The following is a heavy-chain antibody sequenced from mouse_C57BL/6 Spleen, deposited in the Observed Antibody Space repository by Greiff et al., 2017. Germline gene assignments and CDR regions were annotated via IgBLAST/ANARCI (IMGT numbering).Heavy chain of an antibody. CDR1: GYTFTSYW. V-gene: IGHV1-64*01. CDR2: IHPNSGST. J-gene: IGHJ4*01. Sequence: VQLQQPGAELVKPGASVKLSCKASGYTFTSYWMHWVKQRPGQGLEWIGMIHPNSGSTNYNEKFKSKATLTVDKSSSTAYMQLSSLTSEDSAVYYCASLGSSYAMDYWGQGTSVTVSS. CDR3: ASLGSSYAMDY. D-gene: IGHD1-1*01.